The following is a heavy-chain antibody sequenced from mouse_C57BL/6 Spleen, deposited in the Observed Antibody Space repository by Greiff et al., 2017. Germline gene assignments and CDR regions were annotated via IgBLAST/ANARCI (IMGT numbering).Heavy chain of an antibody. V-gene: IGHV1-53*01. CDR2: INPSNGGT. CDR1: GYTFTSYG. Sequence: QVQLQQPGTELVKPGASVKLSCKASGYTFTSYGMHWVRQRPGQGLEWIGNINPSNGGTNYNEKFKSKDTLTVDNSASTNYMQLSSLTSEDSEVYYWERAGTVVDYYAMDYWGQGTTVTVSS. CDR3: ERAGTVVDYYAMDY. J-gene: IGHJ4*01. D-gene: IGHD1-1*01.